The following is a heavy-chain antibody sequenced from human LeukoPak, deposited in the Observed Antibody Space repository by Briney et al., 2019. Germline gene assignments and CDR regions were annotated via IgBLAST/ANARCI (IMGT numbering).Heavy chain of an antibody. D-gene: IGHD6-19*01. CDR1: GFTFSSYA. V-gene: IGHV3-64*01. CDR3: ARYSSGFDY. CDR2: ISSNGGST. Sequence: GGSLRLSCAASGFTFSSYAMHWVRQAPGKGLEYVSAISSNGGSTYYANSVKGGFTISRDNSKNTLYLQMGSLRAEDMAVYYCARYSSGFDYWGQGTLVTVSS. J-gene: IGHJ4*02.